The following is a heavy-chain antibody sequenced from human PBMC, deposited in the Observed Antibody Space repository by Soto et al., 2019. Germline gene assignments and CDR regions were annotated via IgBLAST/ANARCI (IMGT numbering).Heavy chain of an antibody. D-gene: IGHD3-22*01. CDR2: IYYSGNT. CDR1: GGSISSYY. CDR3: ARVSDSSGYRYYFDY. Sequence: SETLSLTCTVSGGSISSYYWSWIRQPPGKGLEWIGYIYYSGNTNYNPSLKSRVTISVDTSKNQFSLKLSSVTAADTAVYFCARVSDSSGYRYYFDYWGQGTLVTVSS. J-gene: IGHJ4*02. V-gene: IGHV4-59*01.